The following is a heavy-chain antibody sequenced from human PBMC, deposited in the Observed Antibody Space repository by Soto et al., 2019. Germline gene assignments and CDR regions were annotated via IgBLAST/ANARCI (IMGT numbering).Heavy chain of an antibody. CDR2: ISSSSSTI. Sequence: EVQLVESGGGLVQPGGSLRLSCAASGFTFSSYSMNWVRQAPGKGLEWVSYISSSSSTIYYAASVKGRFTISRDNAKNALYLQMNSLRAEDTAVYYCAREGYYYDSRPKYGMDVWGQGTTVTVSS. V-gene: IGHV3-48*01. CDR1: GFTFSSYS. J-gene: IGHJ6*02. D-gene: IGHD3-22*01. CDR3: AREGYYYDSRPKYGMDV.